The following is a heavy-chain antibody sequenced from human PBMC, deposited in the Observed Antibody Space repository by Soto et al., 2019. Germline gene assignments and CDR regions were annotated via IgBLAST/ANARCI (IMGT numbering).Heavy chain of an antibody. CDR2: ISYDGSYE. CDR1: KIVFSTYG. V-gene: IGHV3-30*18. D-gene: IGHD1-26*01. Sequence: PGGSLRLSCAASKIVFSTYGMHWVRQAPGKGLEWVAFISYDGSYEAYAASVKGRFTISRDNSKNTLYLQMNSLTTEDTGVYYCAKNPYSGTSPEYFPLWGQGTLVTVSS. J-gene: IGHJ1*01. CDR3: AKNPYSGTSPEYFPL.